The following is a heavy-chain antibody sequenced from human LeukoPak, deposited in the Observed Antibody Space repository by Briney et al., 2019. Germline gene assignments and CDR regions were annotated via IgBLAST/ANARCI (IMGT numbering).Heavy chain of an antibody. J-gene: IGHJ4*02. CDR1: DYSIGSDYY. Sequence: SETLSLTCTVSDYSIGSDYYWGWIRQPPGKGLEWIGSIYHSGSTYYNPSLNSRVTISVDTSKNQFSLKLSPVTAADTAVYYCASHHKYSSRWPPSYYFDYWGQGTLVTVSS. CDR2: IYHSGST. CDR3: ASHHKYSSRWPPSYYFDY. V-gene: IGHV4-38-2*02. D-gene: IGHD6-13*01.